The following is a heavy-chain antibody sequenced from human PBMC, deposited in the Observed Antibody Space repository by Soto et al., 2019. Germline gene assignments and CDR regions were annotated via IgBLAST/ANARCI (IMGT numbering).Heavy chain of an antibody. CDR2: ISGSGGST. CDR3: AKDCGSSSYYYYYYGMDV. J-gene: IGHJ6*02. Sequence: GGSLRLSCAASGFTFSSYAMSWVRQAPGKGLEWVSAISGSGGSTYYADSVKGRFTISRDNSKNTLYLQMNSLRAGDTAVYYCAKDCGSSSYYYYYYGMDVWGQGTTVTVSS. D-gene: IGHD6-6*01. CDR1: GFTFSSYA. V-gene: IGHV3-23*01.